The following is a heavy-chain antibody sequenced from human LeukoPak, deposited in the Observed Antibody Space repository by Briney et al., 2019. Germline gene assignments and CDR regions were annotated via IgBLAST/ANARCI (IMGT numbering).Heavy chain of an antibody. V-gene: IGHV3-48*04. Sequence: GGSLRLSCAASGFTFSSYSMNWVRQAPGKGLEWVSHISSTSSTIYYADSVKGRFTISRDNAKNSEYLQMNSLRAEDTAVYYCARAWGSGYDLNYWGQGTLVTVSS. CDR3: ARAWGSGYDLNY. J-gene: IGHJ4*02. CDR2: ISSTSSTI. CDR1: GFTFSSYS. D-gene: IGHD5-12*01.